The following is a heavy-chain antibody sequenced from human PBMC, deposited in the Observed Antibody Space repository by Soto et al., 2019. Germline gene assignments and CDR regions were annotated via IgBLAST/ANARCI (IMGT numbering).Heavy chain of an antibody. V-gene: IGHV3-30*18. D-gene: IGHD6-19*01. CDR3: AKDAIASGRRGGWYYFDY. Sequence: QVQLVESGGGVVQPGRSLRLSCAASGFTFSSYGMHWVRQAPGKGLEWVAVISYDGSNKYYADSVKGRFTISRDNSKNTLYLQMNSLRAEDTAVYYCAKDAIASGRRGGWYYFDYWGQGTLVTVSS. J-gene: IGHJ4*02. CDR1: GFTFSSYG. CDR2: ISYDGSNK.